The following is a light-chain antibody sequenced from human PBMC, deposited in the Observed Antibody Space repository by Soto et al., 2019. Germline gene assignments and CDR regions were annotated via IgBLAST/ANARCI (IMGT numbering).Light chain of an antibody. CDR2: EVS. V-gene: IGLV2-14*01. CDR3: SLFTSSITYV. CDR1: SRDVGGYNY. J-gene: IGLJ1*01. Sequence: QSALTQAASVSGSPVQSITISCTGTSRDVGGYNYVSWYQQHPGKAPKLMIYEVSNRTSGVSNRFSGSKSDNTASLTISGLQAADEADYYCSLFTSSITYVFGTGTKVTVL.